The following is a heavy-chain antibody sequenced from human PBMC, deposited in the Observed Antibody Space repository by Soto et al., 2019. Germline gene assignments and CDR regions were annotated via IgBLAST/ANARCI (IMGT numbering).Heavy chain of an antibody. CDR2: IWYDGSNK. CDR1: GFTFSSYG. V-gene: IGHV3-33*01. CDR3: ARDYDSSGYPRYYFEY. J-gene: IGHJ4*02. D-gene: IGHD3-22*01. Sequence: PGGSLRLSCAASGFTFSSYGMHWVRQAPGKGLEWVAVIWYDGSNKYYADSVKGRFTISRDNSKNTLYLQMNSLRAEDTAVHYCARDYDSSGYPRYYFEYWGQGTLVTVSS.